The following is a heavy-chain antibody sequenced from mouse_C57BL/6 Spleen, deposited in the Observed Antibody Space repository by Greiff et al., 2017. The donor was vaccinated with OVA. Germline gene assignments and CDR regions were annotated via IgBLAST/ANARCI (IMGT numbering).Heavy chain of an antibody. J-gene: IGHJ3*01. CDR1: GFTFSDYY. D-gene: IGHD2-4*01. V-gene: IGHV5-16*01. CDR3: ARDDYDAWFAY. Sequence: EVKLMESEGGLVQPGRSMKLSCTASGFTFSDYYMAWVRQVPEKGLEWVANINYDGSSTYYLDSLKSRFIISRDNAKNILYLQMSSLKSEDTATYYCARDDYDAWFAYWGQGTLVTVSA. CDR2: INYDGSST.